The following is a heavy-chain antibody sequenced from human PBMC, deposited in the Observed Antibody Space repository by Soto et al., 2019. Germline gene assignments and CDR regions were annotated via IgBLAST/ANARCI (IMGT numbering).Heavy chain of an antibody. CDR3: ARAQKYSSSSYGMDV. D-gene: IGHD6-6*01. Sequence: GGSLRLSCAASGFTFSSYWMSWVRQAPGKGLEWVANIKQDGSEKYYVDSVKGRFTISRDNAKNSLYLQMNSLRAEDTAVYYCARAQKYSSSSYGMDVWGQATTVTVS. J-gene: IGHJ6*02. V-gene: IGHV3-7*03. CDR2: IKQDGSEK. CDR1: GFTFSSYW.